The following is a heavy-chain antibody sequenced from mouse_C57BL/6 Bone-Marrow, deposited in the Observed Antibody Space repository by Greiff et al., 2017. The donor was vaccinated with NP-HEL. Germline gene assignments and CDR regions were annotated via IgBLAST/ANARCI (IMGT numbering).Heavy chain of an antibody. CDR1: GYAFSSYW. CDR3: ARRGYYYGSSHWYFDV. CDR2: IYPGDGDT. Sequence: QVHVKQSGAELVKPGASVKISCKASGYAFSSYWMNWVKQRPGKGLEWIGQIYPGDGDTNYNGKFKGKATLTADKSSSTAYMQLSSLTSEDSAVYFWARRGYYYGSSHWYFDVWGTGTTVTVSS. V-gene: IGHV1-80*01. J-gene: IGHJ1*03. D-gene: IGHD1-1*01.